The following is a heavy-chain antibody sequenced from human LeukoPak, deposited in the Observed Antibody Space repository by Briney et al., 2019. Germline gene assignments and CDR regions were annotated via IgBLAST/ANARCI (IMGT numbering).Heavy chain of an antibody. CDR3: ARRWLGIAVAGTFFDY. CDR1: GYSFTSYW. CDR2: IYPGDSDT. V-gene: IGHV5-51*01. Sequence: GESLKISFKGSGYSFTSYWIGRVRPVPGKGLEWMGIIYPGDSDTIYSPSFQGQVTISADKSISTAYLQWSSLKASDTAMYYCARRWLGIAVAGTFFDYWGQGTLVTVSS. J-gene: IGHJ4*02. D-gene: IGHD6-19*01.